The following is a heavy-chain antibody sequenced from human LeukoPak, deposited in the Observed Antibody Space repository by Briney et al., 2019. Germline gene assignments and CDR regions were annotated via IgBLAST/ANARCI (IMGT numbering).Heavy chain of an antibody. CDR3: ARDWIRIAARGFDP. Sequence: PGGSLRLSCAASGFTFSNYWMSWVRQAPGKGLQWVANMKQDGGEKYYVDSVKGRFTISRDNAKNSLYLQMNSLRAEDTAVYYCARDWIRIAARGFDPWGQGTLVTVSS. J-gene: IGHJ5*02. D-gene: IGHD6-13*01. CDR1: GFTFSNYW. CDR2: MKQDGGEK. V-gene: IGHV3-7*01.